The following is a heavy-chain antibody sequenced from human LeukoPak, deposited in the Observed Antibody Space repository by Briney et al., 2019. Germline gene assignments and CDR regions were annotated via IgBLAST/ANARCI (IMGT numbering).Heavy chain of an antibody. CDR1: GYTFFIYG. D-gene: IGHD4-23*01. J-gene: IGHJ4*02. Sequence: ASVRVSCKASGYTFFIYGFSWVRQAPGQGLEWMGWISAYNGNTNYAQKFQGRVTMTTDTSTSTAHMELRSLTSDDTAVYYCARQGYSGHSQGAADYWGQGTLVTVSS. CDR2: ISAYNGNT. V-gene: IGHV1-18*01. CDR3: ARQGYSGHSQGAADY.